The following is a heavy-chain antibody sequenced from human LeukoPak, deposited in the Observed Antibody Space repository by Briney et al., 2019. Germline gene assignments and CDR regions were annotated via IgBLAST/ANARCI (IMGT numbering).Heavy chain of an antibody. CDR3: ATSIVGLTYDEHFQH. V-gene: IGHV3-53*01. Sequence: PGGSLRLSCAASGFAVSSNHMNWVRQAPGKGLEWVSDIFNGGSTYYADSVKGRFTISRDNSKNTLYLQKNSLRAEDTAVYYCATSIVGLTYDEHFQHWGQGTLVTVSS. J-gene: IGHJ1*01. D-gene: IGHD1-26*01. CDR1: GFAVSSNH. CDR2: IFNGGST.